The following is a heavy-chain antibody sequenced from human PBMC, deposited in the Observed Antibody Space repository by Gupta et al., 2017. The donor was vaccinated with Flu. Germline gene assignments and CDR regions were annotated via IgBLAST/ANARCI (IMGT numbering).Heavy chain of an antibody. CDR2: ISGSGGIT. CDR3: AKDNTGATVVTSFDY. D-gene: IGHD4-17*01. V-gene: IGHV3-23*01. J-gene: IGHJ4*02. Sequence: YARSWVRQAPGKGLQCVSAISGSGGITFDAVSVKGRFTVSRDNSKNTLYLQVNSLRAEDTAVYYCAKDNTGATVVTSFDYWGQGTLVTVSS. CDR1: YA.